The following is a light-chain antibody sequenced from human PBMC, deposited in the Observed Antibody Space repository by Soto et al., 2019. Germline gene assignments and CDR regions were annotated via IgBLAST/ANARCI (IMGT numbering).Light chain of an antibody. V-gene: IGKV3-20*01. CDR1: QSVSNSY. CDR2: GAS. J-gene: IGKJ2*01. Sequence: EIVLTQSPGTLSLSPGERATLSCRSSQSVSNSYLAWYQQKPGQTPRLLIYGASSTATGIPDRFSGSGSGTDFTLTISRLEPEDFAVYYCQQYGSSPRTFGQGTKLEIK. CDR3: QQYGSSPRT.